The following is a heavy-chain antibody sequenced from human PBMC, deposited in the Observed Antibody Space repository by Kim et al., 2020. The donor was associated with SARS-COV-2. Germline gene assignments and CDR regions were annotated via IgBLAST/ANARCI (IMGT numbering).Heavy chain of an antibody. CDR3: ARDGGWEQSYNWFDP. J-gene: IGHJ5*02. CDR2: IKQDGCEK. Sequence: GGSLRLSCAASGFTFSRYWMSWVRQAPGKGLEWVAKIKQDGCEKYYVDSVKGRFTISRDNAKNSLYLQMNSLRAEDTAVYYCARDGGWEQSYNWFDPWGQGTLVTVSS. CDR1: GFTFSRYW. D-gene: IGHD1-26*01. V-gene: IGHV3-7*05.